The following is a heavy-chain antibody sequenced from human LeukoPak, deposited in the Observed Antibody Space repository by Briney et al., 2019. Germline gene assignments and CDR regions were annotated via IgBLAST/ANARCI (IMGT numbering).Heavy chain of an antibody. V-gene: IGHV3-23*01. Sequence: GGSLRLSCAASGFTFSSYGMSWVRQAPGKGLEWVSAISGSGGSTYYADSVKGRFTISRDNSKNTLYLQMNSLRAEDTAVYYCAKGTRITMIIDAFDIWGQGTMVIVSS. CDR1: GFTFSSYG. D-gene: IGHD3-22*01. CDR2: ISGSGGST. CDR3: AKGTRITMIIDAFDI. J-gene: IGHJ3*02.